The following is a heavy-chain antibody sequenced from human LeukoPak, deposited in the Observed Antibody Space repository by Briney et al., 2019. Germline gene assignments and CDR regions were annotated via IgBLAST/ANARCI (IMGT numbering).Heavy chain of an antibody. J-gene: IGHJ3*02. CDR1: GLRFDDYG. D-gene: IGHD3-10*01. CDR2: INWNGGST. V-gene: IGHV3-20*01. CDR3: VREYMGGSGYAFDI. Sequence: PGGSLRLSCAASGLRFDDYGMSWVRQAPGKGLEWVSGINWNGGSTTYADSVKGRFTISRDNAKNSLYLQMNSLRAEDTALYHCVREYMGGSGYAFDIWGQGTMVIVSS.